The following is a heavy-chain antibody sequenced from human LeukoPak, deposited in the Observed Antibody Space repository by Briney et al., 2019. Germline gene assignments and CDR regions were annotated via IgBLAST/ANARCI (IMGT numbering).Heavy chain of an antibody. D-gene: IGHD3-9*01. J-gene: IGHJ4*02. Sequence: PGGSLRLSCAPSGFTFSSHEMNWVRQAPGNGLEWASYISSSVSTIYYADSVKGRFTIYRDNAKNSLYLQMNSLRADDTAAYYCAGIPLRYFDWLFAFDYWGQGTLVTVSS. CDR3: AGIPLRYFDWLFAFDY. CDR2: ISSSVSTI. CDR1: GFTFSSHE. V-gene: IGHV3-48*03.